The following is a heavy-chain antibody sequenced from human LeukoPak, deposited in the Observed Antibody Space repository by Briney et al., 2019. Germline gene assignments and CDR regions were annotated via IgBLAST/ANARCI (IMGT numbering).Heavy chain of an antibody. CDR3: ARVRVVGATLYYYAMDV. V-gene: IGHV3-30-3*01. J-gene: IGHJ6*02. CDR2: ISYDGSNK. Sequence: GGSLRLSCAASGFTFDDYTMHWVRQAPGKGLEWVAVISYDGSNKYYADSVKGRFTISRDNSKNTLSLQMNSLRAEDTAVYFCARVRVVGATLYYYAMDVWGQGTTVTVSS. D-gene: IGHD2-15*01. CDR1: GFTFDDYT.